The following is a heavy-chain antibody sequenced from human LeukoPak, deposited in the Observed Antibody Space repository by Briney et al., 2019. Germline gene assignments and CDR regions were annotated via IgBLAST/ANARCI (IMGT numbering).Heavy chain of an antibody. V-gene: IGHV3-53*01. Sequence: GGSLRLSCAASGFTVSSNYMSWVRQAPGKGLEWVSVIYSGGSTYYADSVKGRFTISRDNSKNTLYLQMNSLRAEDTAVYYCARAGSWYLWGFDPWGQGTLVTVSS. D-gene: IGHD6-13*01. J-gene: IGHJ5*02. CDR2: IYSGGST. CDR3: ARAGSWYLWGFDP. CDR1: GFTVSSNY.